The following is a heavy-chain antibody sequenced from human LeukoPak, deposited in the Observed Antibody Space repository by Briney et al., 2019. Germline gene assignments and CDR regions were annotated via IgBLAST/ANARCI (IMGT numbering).Heavy chain of an antibody. J-gene: IGHJ4*02. CDR1: GGSFSGYY. CDR3: ARGPSIRYYDGSGYYYFDY. Sequence: PSETLSLTCAVYGGSFSGYYWSWVRQPPGKGLEWIGEINNSGSTNYNPSLKSRVTISVETSKNQFSLNLGSVTAADTAVYYCARGPSIRYYDGSGYYYFDYWGQGTLVTASS. V-gene: IGHV4-34*01. CDR2: INNSGST. D-gene: IGHD3-22*01.